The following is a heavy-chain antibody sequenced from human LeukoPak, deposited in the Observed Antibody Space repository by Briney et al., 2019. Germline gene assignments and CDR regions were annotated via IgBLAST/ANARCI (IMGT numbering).Heavy chain of an antibody. D-gene: IGHD3-10*01. Sequence: GSSVKVSCKASGGTFSSYAISWVRQAPGQGLEWMGRIIPILGIANYAQKFQGRVTITADKSTSTAYIELSSLRSEDTAVYYCAIGSGSFDYWGQGTLVTVSS. V-gene: IGHV1-69*04. CDR3: AIGSGSFDY. CDR2: IIPILGIA. J-gene: IGHJ4*02. CDR1: GGTFSSYA.